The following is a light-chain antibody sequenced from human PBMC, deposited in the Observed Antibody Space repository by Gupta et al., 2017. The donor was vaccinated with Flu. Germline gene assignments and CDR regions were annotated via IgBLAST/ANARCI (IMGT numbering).Light chain of an antibody. V-gene: IGLV2-14*03. CDR2: DVS. CDR3: SSFTSSGTYV. J-gene: IGLJ1*01. CDR1: SSDVGGYNH. Sequence: QSALTQPASVSGSPGQSITISCTVTSSDVGGYNHVSWYQQHPGKAPKLMIYDVSNRPSGVSSRFSGSKSANTASLTISGLRAEDEADYYCSSFTSSGTYVFGAGTQVTVL.